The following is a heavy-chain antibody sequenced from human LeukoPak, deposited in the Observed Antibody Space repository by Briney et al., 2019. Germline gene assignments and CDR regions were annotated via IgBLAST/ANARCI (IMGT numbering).Heavy chain of an antibody. V-gene: IGHV3-7*04. CDR3: ARFGVPYGVDV. CDR1: GGTFSTYW. D-gene: IGHD3-16*01. Sequence: GGSLRLSCAASGGTFSTYWVSWGRQGPGKGLEWGANIKGEGSAKDYVDSMKGRFTISRDNAKKSLYLQVNSLRVEDTAVYYCARFGVPYGVDVWGQGTTVTVSS. J-gene: IGHJ6*02. CDR2: IKGEGSAK.